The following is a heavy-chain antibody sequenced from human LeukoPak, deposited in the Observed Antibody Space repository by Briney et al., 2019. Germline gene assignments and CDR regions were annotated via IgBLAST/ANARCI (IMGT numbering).Heavy chain of an antibody. J-gene: IGHJ4*02. CDR1: GYTFTSYG. D-gene: IGHD6-13*01. Sequence: ASVKVSCKASGYTFTSYGISWVRQAPGQGLEWMGWISADNGNTNYAQKFQGRVTMTTDTSTTTADMELRSLRSDDTAVYYCARGPRYSSTWHIVYWGQGTQVTVSS. CDR2: ISADNGNT. CDR3: ARGPRYSSTWHIVY. V-gene: IGHV1-18*01.